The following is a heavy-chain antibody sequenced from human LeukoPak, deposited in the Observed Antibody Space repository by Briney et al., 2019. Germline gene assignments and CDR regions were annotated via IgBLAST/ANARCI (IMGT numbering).Heavy chain of an antibody. CDR1: GGSFSGYY. CDR2: IYTSGST. V-gene: IGHV4-4*07. J-gene: IGHJ4*02. Sequence: SETLSLTCAVYGGSFSGYYWSWIRQPAGKGLEWIGRIYTSGSTNYNPSLKSRVTISVDTSKNQFSLKLSSVTAADTAVYYCAREMRRYYFDYWGQGTLVTVSS. CDR3: AREMRRYYFDY.